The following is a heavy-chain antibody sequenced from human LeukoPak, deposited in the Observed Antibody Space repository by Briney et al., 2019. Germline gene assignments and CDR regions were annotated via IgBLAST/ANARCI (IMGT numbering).Heavy chain of an antibody. J-gene: IGHJ4*02. CDR3: AGGGDKAKTGY. CDR1: GGSVTSYY. V-gene: IGHV4-59*08. Sequence: PSETLSLTCTVSGGSVTSYYWSWIRQPPGKGLEWIGYIYYNGSTNYNPSLKSRITISLDTSKNQFSLRLSSVTAADTAVYYCAGGGDKAKTGYWGQGTLVTASS. CDR2: IYYNGST. D-gene: IGHD2-15*01.